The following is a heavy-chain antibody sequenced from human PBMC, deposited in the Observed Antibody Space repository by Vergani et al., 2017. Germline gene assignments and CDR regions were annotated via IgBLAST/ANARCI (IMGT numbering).Heavy chain of an antibody. CDR2: ISAYNGNT. CDR3: ARDPDIVVVPATPYYYYYYVMDV. J-gene: IGHJ6*02. CDR1: GYTFTSYG. Sequence: QVQLVQSGAEVKKPGASVKVSCKASGYTFTSYGISWVRQAPGQGLEWMGWISAYNGNTNYAQKLQGRVTMTTDTSTSTAYMELRSLRSDDTAVYYCARDPDIVVVPATPYYYYYYVMDVWGQGTTVTVSS. V-gene: IGHV1-18*04. D-gene: IGHD2-2*01.